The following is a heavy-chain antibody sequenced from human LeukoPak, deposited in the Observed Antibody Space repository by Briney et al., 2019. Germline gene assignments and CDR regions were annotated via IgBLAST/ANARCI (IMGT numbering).Heavy chain of an antibody. J-gene: IGHJ6*03. D-gene: IGHD3-16*01. CDR1: GYNFTSYW. Sequence: GESLKISCKGSGYNFTSYWIGWGRQLPGKGLEGMGIIYPGDSDTRYSPSFQGQVTISADQSISTAYLQWSSLKASDTAMYYCARLGDRLGPNYYYYYMDVWGKGTTVTVSS. CDR2: IYPGDSDT. CDR3: ARLGDRLGPNYYYYYMDV. V-gene: IGHV5-51*01.